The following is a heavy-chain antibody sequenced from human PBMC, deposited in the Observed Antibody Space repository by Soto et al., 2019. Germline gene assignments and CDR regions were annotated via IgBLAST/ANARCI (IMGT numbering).Heavy chain of an antibody. V-gene: IGHV3-21*01. CDR2: ISSSSSYI. J-gene: IGHJ4*02. D-gene: IGHD3-16*02. Sequence: EVQLVESGGGLVKPGGSLRLSCAASGFTFSSYSMNWVRQAPGKGLEWVSSISSSSSYIYYADSVKGRFTISRDNAKNSLYLQRNSLRAEDTAVYYCARDNDYIWGSYRFDYWGQGTLVTVSS. CDR1: GFTFSSYS. CDR3: ARDNDYIWGSYRFDY.